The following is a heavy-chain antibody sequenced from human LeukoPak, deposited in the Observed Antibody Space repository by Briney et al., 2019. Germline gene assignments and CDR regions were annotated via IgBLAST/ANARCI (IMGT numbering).Heavy chain of an antibody. D-gene: IGHD1-26*01. Sequence: SETLSLTCTVSGGSISSSSYYWSWIRQPPGKGLEWIGYIYYSGSTNYNPSLKSRVTISVDTSKNQFSLKLSSVTAADTAVYYCARAGRRGCMDYWGQGTLVTVSS. J-gene: IGHJ4*02. CDR3: ARAGRRGCMDY. CDR2: IYYSGST. V-gene: IGHV4-61*01. CDR1: GGSISSSSYY.